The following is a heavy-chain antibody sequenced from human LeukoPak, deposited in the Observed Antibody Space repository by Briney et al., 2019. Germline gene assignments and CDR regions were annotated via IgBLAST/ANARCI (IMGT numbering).Heavy chain of an antibody. V-gene: IGHV3-48*02. CDR2: ISSSSSTI. CDR1: GFTFSSYS. Sequence: GSLRLSCAASGFTFSSYSMNWVRQAPGKGLEWVSYISSSSSTIYYADSVKGRFTIFRDNAKNSLYLHMNSLKDEDTAVYYCARGALDFDYWGQGTLVTVSS. J-gene: IGHJ4*02. CDR3: ARGALDFDY.